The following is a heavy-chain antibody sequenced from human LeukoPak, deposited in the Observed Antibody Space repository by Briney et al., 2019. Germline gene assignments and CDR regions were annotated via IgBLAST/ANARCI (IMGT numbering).Heavy chain of an antibody. CDR3: ARYGAAPAAFYYYYMDV. CDR2: IKQDGSEK. J-gene: IGHJ6*03. D-gene: IGHD2-2*01. Sequence: GGSLRLSCAASGSAFSNYGVNWVRQAPGKGLEWVANIKQDGSEKYYVDSVKGRITISRDNAKNSLYLQMNSLRAEDTAVYFCARYGAAPAAFYYYYMDVWGTGTTVTVSS. V-gene: IGHV3-7*01. CDR1: GSAFSNYG.